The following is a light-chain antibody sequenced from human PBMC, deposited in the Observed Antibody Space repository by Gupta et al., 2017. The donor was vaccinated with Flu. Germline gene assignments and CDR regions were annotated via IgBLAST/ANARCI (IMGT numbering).Light chain of an antibody. J-gene: IGLJ3*02. CDR1: GGNT. CDR3: EKWDDSLNGRGV. V-gene: IGLV1-44*01. CDR2: KNN. Sequence: GGNTVNWSKQLPGAAPKLLIYKNNQRTSGVPDTFAGFKSGISASLAISGLQSEEEADYYCEKWDDSLNGRGVFGAGTKLTVL.